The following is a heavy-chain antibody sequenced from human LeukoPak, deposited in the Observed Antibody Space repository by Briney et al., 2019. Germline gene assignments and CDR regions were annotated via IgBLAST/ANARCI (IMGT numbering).Heavy chain of an antibody. CDR3: ARGRYCSSTSCQKPFDY. D-gene: IGHD2-2*01. Sequence: PGGSLRLSCAASGFTFSSYSMNWVRQAPGKGLEWVSSISSSSSYIYYADPVKGRFTISRDNAKNSLYLQMNSLRAEDTAVYYCARGRYCSSTSCQKPFDYWGQGTLVTVSS. J-gene: IGHJ4*02. CDR2: ISSSSSYI. CDR1: GFTFSSYS. V-gene: IGHV3-21*01.